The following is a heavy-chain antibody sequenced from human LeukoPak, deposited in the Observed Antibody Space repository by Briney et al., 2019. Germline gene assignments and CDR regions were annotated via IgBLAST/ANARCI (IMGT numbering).Heavy chain of an antibody. Sequence: PSQTLSLTCAVSGGSISSGGYSWSWIRQPPGKGLEWIGYIYHSGSTYYNPSLKSRVTISVDRSKNQFSLKLSSVTAADTAVYYCARVRDGYGDYWGQGTLVTVSP. J-gene: IGHJ4*02. CDR3: ARVRDGYGDY. D-gene: IGHD5-24*01. CDR1: GGSISSGGYS. CDR2: IYHSGST. V-gene: IGHV4-30-2*01.